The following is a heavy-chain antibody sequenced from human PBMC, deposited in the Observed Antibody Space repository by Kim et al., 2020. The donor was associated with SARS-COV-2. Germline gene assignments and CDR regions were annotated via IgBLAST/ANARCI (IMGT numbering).Heavy chain of an antibody. Sequence: GTTNYNPTLRSRVAISVDASKSQLSLQLTSVNAADTAVYYCARDGYYGLDVWGQGTTVTVSS. CDR2: GTT. CDR3: ARDGYYGLDV. V-gene: IGHV4-59*01. D-gene: IGHD3-3*01. J-gene: IGHJ6*02.